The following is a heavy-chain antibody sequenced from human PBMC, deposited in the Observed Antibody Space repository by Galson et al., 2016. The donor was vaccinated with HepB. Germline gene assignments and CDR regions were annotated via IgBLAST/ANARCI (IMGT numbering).Heavy chain of an antibody. V-gene: IGHV4-59*02. Sequence: ETLSLTCTVSGGSVRSYYWSWIRQPPGKGLEWIGYIYYTGTSNYNPALKSRVTISRDTSKNEFSLKLESVTAADTAVYYCARGMTWASSSFDYWGLGTLVAVPS. CDR2: IYYTGTS. CDR3: ARGMTWASSSFDY. D-gene: IGHD1-26*01. J-gene: IGHJ4*02. CDR1: GGSVRSYY.